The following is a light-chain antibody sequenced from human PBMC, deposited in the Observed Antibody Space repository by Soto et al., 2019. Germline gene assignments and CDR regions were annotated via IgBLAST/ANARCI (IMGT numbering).Light chain of an antibody. J-gene: IGKJ1*01. CDR1: QGIRNY. CDR2: AAS. V-gene: IGKV1-27*01. CDR3: QNFDSAPQT. Sequence: DIQMTQSPSSLSSSVGDRVIITCRASQGIRNYLAWYQQRPGKVPKLLIYAASNLQSGVPSRFRGGGSGTEFTLTISSLQPEDVATYYCQNFDSAPQTFGQGTKVDIK.